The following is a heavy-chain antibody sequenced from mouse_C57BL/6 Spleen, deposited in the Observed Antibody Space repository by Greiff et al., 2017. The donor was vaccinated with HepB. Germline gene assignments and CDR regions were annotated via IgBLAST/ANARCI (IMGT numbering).Heavy chain of an antibody. CDR2: ISDGGSYT. CDR3: ARGDGNYFDY. V-gene: IGHV5-4*03. D-gene: IGHD2-1*01. J-gene: IGHJ2*01. Sequence: EVMLVESGGGLVKPGGSLKLSCAASGFTFSSYAMSWVRQTPEKRLEWVATISDGGSYTYYPDNVKGRFTISRDNAKNNLYLQMSHLKSEDTAMYYCARGDGNYFDYWGQGTTLTVSS. CDR1: GFTFSSYA.